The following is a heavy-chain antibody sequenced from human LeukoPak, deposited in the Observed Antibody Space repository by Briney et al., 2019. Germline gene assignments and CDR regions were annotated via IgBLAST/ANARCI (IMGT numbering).Heavy chain of an antibody. J-gene: IGHJ4*02. D-gene: IGHD3-10*01. CDR3: ARGGYYYGSGSSIPFDY. CDR1: GGSISSGDYY. V-gene: IGHV4-30-4*08. Sequence: SETLSLTCTVSGGSISSGDYYWRWIRQPPGTGLEWLGYIYYSGSTYYNPSLKSRVTISVDTSKNQFSLKLSSVTAADTAVYYCARGGYYYGSGSSIPFDYWGQGTLVTVSS. CDR2: IYYSGST.